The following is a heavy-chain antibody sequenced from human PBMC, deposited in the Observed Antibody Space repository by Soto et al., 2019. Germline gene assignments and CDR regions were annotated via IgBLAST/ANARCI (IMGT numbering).Heavy chain of an antibody. V-gene: IGHV3-23*01. D-gene: IGHD3-22*01. J-gene: IGHJ4*02. CDR3: AKDRYLDHDSCGYLLDN. Sequence: GGSLRLSCAASGFTFNIYAMTWVRQAPGKGLEWVSAISRYGDITYYADSVEGRFTISRDNSKNTLYLQMNSLRAEDTAVYYCAKDRYLDHDSCGYLLDNWGQGTLVTVSS. CDR2: ISRYGDIT. CDR1: GFTFNIYA.